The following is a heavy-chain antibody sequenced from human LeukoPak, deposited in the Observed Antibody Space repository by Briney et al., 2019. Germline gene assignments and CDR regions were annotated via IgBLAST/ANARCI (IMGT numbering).Heavy chain of an antibody. D-gene: IGHD3-10*01. V-gene: IGHV1-3*01. CDR3: ATASVLLWFGESGGFDY. J-gene: IGHJ4*02. Sequence: ASVKVSCKASGYTFTSYAMHWVRQAPGQRLEWMGWINAGNGNTKCSQKFQGRVTITRDTSASTAYMELSSLRSEDTAVYYCATASVLLWFGESGGFDYWGQGTLVTVSS. CDR1: GYTFTSYA. CDR2: INAGNGNT.